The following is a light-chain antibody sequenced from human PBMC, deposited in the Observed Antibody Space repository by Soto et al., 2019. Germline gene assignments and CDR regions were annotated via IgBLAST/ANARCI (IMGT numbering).Light chain of an antibody. V-gene: IGKV3-15*01. CDR3: QQYNNWPYT. CDR1: QSVSSN. CDR2: GAS. Sequence: EIVMTQSPATLSVSPGERATLSCRASQSVSSNLAWYQQKPGQAPRLLIYGASTRDTGIPARFSGSRSGTEFTLTISSLQSEDFAVYYCQQYNNWPYTVGQGTKLEMK. J-gene: IGKJ2*01.